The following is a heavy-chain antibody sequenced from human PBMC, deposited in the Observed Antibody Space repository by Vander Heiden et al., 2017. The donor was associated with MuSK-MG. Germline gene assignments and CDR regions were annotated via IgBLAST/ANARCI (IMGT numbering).Heavy chain of an antibody. J-gene: IGHJ5*02. CDR2: INHSGST. V-gene: IGHV4-34*01. D-gene: IGHD3-3*01. Sequence: QVQLQQWGAGLLKPSETLSLTCAVYGGSFSGYYWSWIRQPPGKGLEWIGEINHSGSTNYNPSLKSRVTISVDTSKNQFSLKLSSVTAADTAVYYCERGDYDFWSGYLDNWFDPWGQGTLVTVSS. CDR1: GGSFSGYY. CDR3: ERGDYDFWSGYLDNWFDP.